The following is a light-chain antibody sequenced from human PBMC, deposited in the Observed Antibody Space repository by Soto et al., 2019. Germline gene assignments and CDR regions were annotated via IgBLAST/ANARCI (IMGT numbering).Light chain of an antibody. CDR2: DVT. V-gene: IGLV2-14*03. CDR1: SSDIGGYNF. J-gene: IGLJ3*02. Sequence: QSALTQPASVSGSPGQSSTISCTGTSSDIGGYNFVSWYQQHPGKAPKLMIYDVTNRPPGLSDRFSGSKSGNTASLTISGLQAEDEAEYYCSSYTTSSTLVFGGGTKLTVL. CDR3: SSYTTSSTLV.